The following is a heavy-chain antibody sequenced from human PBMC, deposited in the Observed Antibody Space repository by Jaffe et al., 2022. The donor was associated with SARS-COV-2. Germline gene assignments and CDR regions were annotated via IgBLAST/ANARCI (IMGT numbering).Heavy chain of an antibody. CDR1: GFTFSSYA. J-gene: IGHJ6*02. CDR3: AKANGVSSSWTIWVSGGMDV. V-gene: IGHV3-23*01. CDR2: ISGSGGST. D-gene: IGHD6-13*01. Sequence: EVQLLESGGGLVQPGGSLRLSCAASGFTFSSYAMSWVRQAPGKGLEWVSAISGSGGSTYYADSVKGRFTISRDNSKNTLYLQMNSLRAEDTAVYYCAKANGVSSSWTIWVSGGMDVWGQGTTVTVSS.